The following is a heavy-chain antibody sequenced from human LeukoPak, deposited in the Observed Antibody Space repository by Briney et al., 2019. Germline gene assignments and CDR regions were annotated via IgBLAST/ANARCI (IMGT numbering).Heavy chain of an antibody. CDR2: ISAYNGNT. D-gene: IGHD2-2*01. CDR3: EREDCSSTSCFPPSAY. Sequence: ASVKVSCKASGYTFTSYGISWVRQAPGQGLEWMGWISAYNGNTNYAQKLQGRVTMTTDTSTSTAYMELRSLRSDDTAVYYCEREDCSSTSCFPPSAYWGQGTLVTVSS. V-gene: IGHV1-18*01. CDR1: GYTFTSYG. J-gene: IGHJ4*02.